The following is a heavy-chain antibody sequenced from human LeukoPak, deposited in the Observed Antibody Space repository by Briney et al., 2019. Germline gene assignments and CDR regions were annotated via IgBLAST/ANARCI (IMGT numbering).Heavy chain of an antibody. CDR3: ARDRSPSARYFNY. D-gene: IGHD2-15*01. V-gene: IGHV1-46*01. Sequence: ASVQVSCKTSRYTFTSYYMNWVRQAPGQGLKWMGMINPIGGSKSYAQKFQGRVTMTRDTSTSTVYMELNSLASEDTALYYCARDRSPSARYFNYWGQGTLVTVSS. CDR1: RYTFTSYY. J-gene: IGHJ4*02. CDR2: INPIGGSK.